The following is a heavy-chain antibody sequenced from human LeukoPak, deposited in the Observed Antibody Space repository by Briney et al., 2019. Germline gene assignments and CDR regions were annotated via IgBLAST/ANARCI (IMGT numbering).Heavy chain of an antibody. V-gene: IGHV3-30*02. CDR3: AKDQSDYVWGSYRSTFDY. CDR2: IRYDGSNK. CDR1: GFTFSSYG. J-gene: IGHJ4*02. Sequence: GGSLRLSCGVSGFTFSSYGMHWVRQAPGKGLEWVAFIRYDGSNKYYADSVKGRFTISRDNSKNTLYLQMNSLRAEDTAVYYCAKDQSDYVWGSYRSTFDYWGQGTLVTVSS. D-gene: IGHD3-16*02.